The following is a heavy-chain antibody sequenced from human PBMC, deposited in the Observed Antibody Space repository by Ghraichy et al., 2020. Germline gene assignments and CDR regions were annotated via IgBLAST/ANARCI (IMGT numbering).Heavy chain of an antibody. Sequence: GGSLRLSCAASGFSVSSKYMSWVRQAPGKGLEWVSVIHNDGSTYYADSVKGRFTISRDNSKNTVYLQMNSLRAEDTAVYYCARGCIVGATCPDYWGQGTLVTVSS. J-gene: IGHJ4*02. CDR2: IHNDGST. CDR1: GFSVSSKY. V-gene: IGHV3-53*01. CDR3: ARGCIVGATCPDY. D-gene: IGHD1-26*01.